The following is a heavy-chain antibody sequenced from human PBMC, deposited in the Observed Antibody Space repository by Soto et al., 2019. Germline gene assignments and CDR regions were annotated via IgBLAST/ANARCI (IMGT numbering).Heavy chain of an antibody. Sequence: GESLKISCKGSGYSFTSYWISWVRQMPGKGLEWIGKIDPSDSYTKYSPSFQGHVTISADKSISTTYLQWSSLKASDTAIYYCARAAVANSDWFAPWGQGTTVTVSS. J-gene: IGHJ6*02. CDR2: IDPSDSYT. V-gene: IGHV5-10-1*01. CDR3: ARAAVANSDWFAP. CDR1: GYSFTSYW. D-gene: IGHD6-19*01.